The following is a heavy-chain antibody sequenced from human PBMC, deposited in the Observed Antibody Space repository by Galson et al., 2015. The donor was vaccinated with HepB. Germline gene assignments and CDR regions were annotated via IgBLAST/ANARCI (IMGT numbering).Heavy chain of an antibody. CDR2: ISSSSSYI. J-gene: IGHJ4*02. V-gene: IGHV3-21*01. CDR1: GFTFSSYS. CDR3: ARDRRGRGSAYFDY. D-gene: IGHD5-24*01. Sequence: SLRLSCAASGFTFSSYSMNWVRQAPGKGLEWVSSISSSSSYIYYADSVKGRFTISRDNAKNSLYLQMNSLRAEDTAVYYCARDRRGRGSAYFDYWGQGTLVTVSS.